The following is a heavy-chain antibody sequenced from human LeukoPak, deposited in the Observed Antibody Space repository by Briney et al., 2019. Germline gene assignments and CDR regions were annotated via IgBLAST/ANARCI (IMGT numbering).Heavy chain of an antibody. CDR3: ARERRLYYDSSGYYYGAFDI. J-gene: IGHJ3*02. D-gene: IGHD3-22*01. V-gene: IGHV1-18*01. CDR1: GYTFTSYG. CDR2: ISAYNGNT. Sequence: ASVKVSRKASGYTFTSYGISWVRQAPGQGLEWMGWISAYNGNTNYAQKLQGRVTVTTDTSTSTAYMELRSLRSDDTAVYYCARERRLYYDSSGYYYGAFDIWGQGTMVTVSS.